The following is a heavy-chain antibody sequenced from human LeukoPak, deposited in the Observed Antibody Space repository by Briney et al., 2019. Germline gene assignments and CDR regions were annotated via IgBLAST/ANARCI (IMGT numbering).Heavy chain of an antibody. D-gene: IGHD6-25*01. CDR3: ARVHLQRGYDY. CDR1: GSTSRSNK. V-gene: IGHV3-53*05. Sequence: GSLSSSGQPSGSTSRSNKMSWSARPPGKGLEWVSVIYSGGSTYYADSVKGRFTISRDNSKNTLYLQMNSLRAEDTAVYYCARVHLQRGYDYWGQGTLVTVSS. CDR2: IYSGGST. J-gene: IGHJ4*02.